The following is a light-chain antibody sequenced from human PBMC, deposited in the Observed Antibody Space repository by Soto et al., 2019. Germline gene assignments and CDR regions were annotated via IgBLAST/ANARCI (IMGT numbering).Light chain of an antibody. CDR3: LQHNSYPIT. V-gene: IGKV1-17*01. CDR1: QSVGTW. CDR2: AAS. J-gene: IGKJ5*01. Sequence: DIQMTEYPYTLSASVGGRVTITCRASQSVGTWVAWYQQKPGKAPKRLIYAASSLQSGVPSRFSGSGSGTEFTLTISSLQPEDFATYYCLQHNSYPITFGQGTRLEIK.